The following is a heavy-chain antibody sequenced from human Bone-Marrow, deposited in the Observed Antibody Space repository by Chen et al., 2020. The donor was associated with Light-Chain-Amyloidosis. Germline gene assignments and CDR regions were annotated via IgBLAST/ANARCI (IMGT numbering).Heavy chain of an antibody. Sequence: EVQLVESGGGLVQPGGSLRLACVASGFTFSDSGIHWVRQASGKGLEWLGRIRTKNSGYTTSYAAPVEGRFTVSRDDSKTTAYLQMDSLKIEDTALYHCVASHVIVGALESWGQGTLVIVSP. V-gene: IGHV3-73*01. CDR1: GFTFSDSG. CDR3: VASHVIVGALES. D-gene: IGHD2-21*01. J-gene: IGHJ4*02. CDR2: IRTKNSGYTT.